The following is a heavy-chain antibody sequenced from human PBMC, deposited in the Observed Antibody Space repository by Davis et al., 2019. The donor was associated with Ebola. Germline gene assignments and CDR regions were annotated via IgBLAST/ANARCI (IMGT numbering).Heavy chain of an antibody. J-gene: IGHJ6*04. CDR2: ISYDGSNK. D-gene: IGHD6-19*01. CDR3: ASGGKGWLVLHYYGMDV. CDR1: GFTFSSYG. Sequence: GGSLRLSCAASGFTFSSYGMHWVRQAPGKGLEWVAVISYDGSNKYYADSVKGRFTISRDNSKNTLYLQMNSLRPEDTAVYYCASGGKGWLVLHYYGMDVWGKGTTVTVSS. V-gene: IGHV3-30*03.